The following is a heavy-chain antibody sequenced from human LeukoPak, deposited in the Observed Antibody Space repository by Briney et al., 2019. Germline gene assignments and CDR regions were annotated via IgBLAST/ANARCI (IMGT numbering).Heavy chain of an antibody. D-gene: IGHD2-2*02. CDR1: GFTFGDYA. Sequence: GGSLRLSCTASGFTFGDYAMSWFRQAPGKGLEWVGFIRSKAYGGTTEYAASVKGRFTISRDDSKSIAYLQMNSLKTEDTAVYYCTREYPLGYCSSTSCYKLDYWGQGTLVTVSS. CDR2: IRSKAYGGTT. J-gene: IGHJ4*02. V-gene: IGHV3-49*03. CDR3: TREYPLGYCSSTSCYKLDY.